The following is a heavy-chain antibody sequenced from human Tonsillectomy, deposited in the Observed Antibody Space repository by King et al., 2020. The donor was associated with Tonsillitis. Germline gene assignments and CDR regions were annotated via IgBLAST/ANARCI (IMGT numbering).Heavy chain of an antibody. CDR3: ARALTPMRRDHYYYYMDV. Sequence: QLVQSGAEVKKPGSSVKVSCKASGGTFSSYAISWVRQAPGQGLEWMGGIIPMFGTTNYAQKFQGRVTITADESTSTAYIELSSLRSEDTAVYYCARALTPMRRDHYYYYMDVWGKGTTVTVSS. V-gene: IGHV1-69*01. J-gene: IGHJ6*03. CDR2: IIPMFGTT. CDR1: GGTFSSYA. D-gene: IGHD1-14*01.